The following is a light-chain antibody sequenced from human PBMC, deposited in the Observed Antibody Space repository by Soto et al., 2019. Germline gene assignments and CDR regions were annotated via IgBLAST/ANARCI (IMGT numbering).Light chain of an antibody. CDR3: SSYTTPSTLV. CDR2: EVR. CDR1: NRDVGSYNL. J-gene: IGLJ3*02. Sequence: QSVLTQPASVSGSPGQSITISCIGTNRDVGSYNLVSWYQQRPGDAPKLIISEVRNRPSGISYRFTGSKSGNTASLTISGLQAEDEADYYCSSYTTPSTLVFGGGTKLTVL. V-gene: IGLV2-14*01.